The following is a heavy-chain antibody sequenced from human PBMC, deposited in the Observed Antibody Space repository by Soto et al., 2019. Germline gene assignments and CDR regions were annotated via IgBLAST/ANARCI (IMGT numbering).Heavy chain of an antibody. CDR3: VVAAQPYYFYY. CDR2: ISAYNGNT. CDR1: GYTFTSYG. D-gene: IGHD2-15*01. J-gene: IGHJ4*02. Sequence: QVQLVQSGAEVKKPGASVKVSCKASGYTFTSYGISWVRQAPGQGLEWMGWISAYNGNTNYAQKLQGRVTMTTDTSTGKAYMEVRSLRSDDTAVYFFVVAAQPYYFYYWGQGTLVTVSS. V-gene: IGHV1-18*01.